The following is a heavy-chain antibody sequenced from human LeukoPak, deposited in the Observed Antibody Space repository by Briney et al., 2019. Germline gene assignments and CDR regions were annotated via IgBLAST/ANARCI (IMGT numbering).Heavy chain of an antibody. D-gene: IGHD3-9*01. J-gene: IGHJ3*02. V-gene: IGHV1-69-2*01. Sequence: ASVKVSCKVSGYTFTDYYMHWVQQAPGKGLEWMGLVDPEDGETIYAEKFQGRVTITADTSTDTAYMELSRLRSDDTAVYYCARGDVPLRYFDWFHPRGAFDIWGQGTMVTVSS. CDR2: VDPEDGET. CDR1: GYTFTDYY. CDR3: ARGDVPLRYFDWFHPRGAFDI.